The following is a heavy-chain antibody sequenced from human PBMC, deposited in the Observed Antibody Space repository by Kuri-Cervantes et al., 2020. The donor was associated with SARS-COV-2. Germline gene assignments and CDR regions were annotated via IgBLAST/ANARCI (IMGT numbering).Heavy chain of an antibody. Sequence: ASVKVSCKASGGTFSSYAISWVRQAPGQGLEWMGWISAYNGNTNYAQKLQGRVTMTTDTSTSTAYMELRSLRSDDTAVYYCARDLELQLEPTLDYWGQGTLVTVSS. CDR1: GGTFSSYA. CDR3: ARDLELQLEPTLDY. D-gene: IGHD1-1*01. J-gene: IGHJ4*02. CDR2: ISAYNGNT. V-gene: IGHV1-18*01.